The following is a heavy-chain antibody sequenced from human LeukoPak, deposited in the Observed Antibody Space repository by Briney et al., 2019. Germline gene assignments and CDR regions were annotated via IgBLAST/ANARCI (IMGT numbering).Heavy chain of an antibody. CDR2: ISYDGSNK. Sequence: QAGGSLRLSCAASGFTFSSYAMHWVRQAPGKGLEWVAVISYDGSNKYYADSVKGRFTISRDNSKNTLYLQMNSLRAEDTAVYYCAKDLDPPLWGQGTMVTVSS. J-gene: IGHJ3*01. CDR1: GFTFSSYA. V-gene: IGHV3-30-3*01. CDR3: AKDLDPPL. D-gene: IGHD1-1*01.